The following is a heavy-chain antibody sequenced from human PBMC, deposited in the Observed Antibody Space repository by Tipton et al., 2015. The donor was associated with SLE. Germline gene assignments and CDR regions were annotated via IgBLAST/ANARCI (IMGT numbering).Heavy chain of an antibody. CDR2: IYYSGST. CDR1: GGSISSYY. V-gene: IGHV4-59*08. J-gene: IGHJ3*02. CDR3: ARGQGDAFDI. Sequence: TLSLTCTVPGGSISSYYWSWIRQPPGKGLEWIGYIYYSGSTNYNPSLKSRVTISVDTSKNQFSLKLSSVTAADAAVYYCARGQGDAFDIWGQGTMVTVSS.